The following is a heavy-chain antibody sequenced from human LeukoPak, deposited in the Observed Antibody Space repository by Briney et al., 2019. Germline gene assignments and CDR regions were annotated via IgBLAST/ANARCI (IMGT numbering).Heavy chain of an antibody. CDR2: IYYSGST. D-gene: IGHD6-19*01. V-gene: IGHV4-39*01. J-gene: IGHJ4*02. CDR3: ARLEAVAGILDY. CDR1: GGPLSSSSYY. Sequence: SETLSLTCTVSGGPLSSSSYYWGWIRQPPGKGLEWIGRIYYSGSTYYNPSLKSLVTISVDTSKNQFSLKLSSATAADTAVYYCARLEAVAGILDYWGQGTLVTVSS.